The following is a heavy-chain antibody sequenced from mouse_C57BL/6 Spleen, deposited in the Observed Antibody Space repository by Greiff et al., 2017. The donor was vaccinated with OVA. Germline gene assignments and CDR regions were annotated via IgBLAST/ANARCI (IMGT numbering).Heavy chain of an antibody. V-gene: IGHV3-1*01. CDR3: ARDGAYYSNYRYFDV. J-gene: IGHJ1*03. Sequence: EVQLQQSGPGMVKPSQSLSLTCTVTGYSITSGYDWHWIRHFPGNKLEWMGYIRYSGSTNYNPSLKSRISITHDTSKNHFFLKLNSVTTEDTATYYCARDGAYYSNYRYFDVWGTGTTVTVSS. D-gene: IGHD2-5*01. CDR1: GYSITSGYD. CDR2: IRYSGST.